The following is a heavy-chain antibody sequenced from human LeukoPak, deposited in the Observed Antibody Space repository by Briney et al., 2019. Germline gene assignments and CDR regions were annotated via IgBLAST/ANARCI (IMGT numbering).Heavy chain of an antibody. D-gene: IGHD3-9*01. CDR1: GGSFSGYY. V-gene: IGHV4-34*01. J-gene: IGHJ4*02. Sequence: SETLSLTCAVYGGSFSGYYWSWIRQPPGKGLEWIGEINHCGSTNYNPSLKSRVTISVDTSKNQFSLKLSSVTAADTAVYYCARVHLYDILTGSDDYWGQGTLVTVSS. CDR3: ARVHLYDILTGSDDY. CDR2: INHCGST.